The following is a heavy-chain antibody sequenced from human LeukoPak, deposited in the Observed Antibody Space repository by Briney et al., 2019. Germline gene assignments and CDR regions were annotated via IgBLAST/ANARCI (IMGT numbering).Heavy chain of an antibody. CDR3: AREEDRLPDY. CDR1: GGTFSSYA. V-gene: IGHV1-69*06. Sequence: GASVKVSCKASGGTFSSYAISWVRQAPGHGLEWMGGIIPIFGTANYAQKFQARVTITADKSTSTAYMELSSLRSEDTAVYYCAREEDRLPDYWGQGTLVTVSS. J-gene: IGHJ4*02. CDR2: IIPIFGTA.